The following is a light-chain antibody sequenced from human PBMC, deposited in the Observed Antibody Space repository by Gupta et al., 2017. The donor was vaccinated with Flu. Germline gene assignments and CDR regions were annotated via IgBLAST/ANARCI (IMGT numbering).Light chain of an antibody. J-gene: IGKJ5*01. V-gene: IGKV3-15*01. CDR1: QSVSSN. CDR3: QQYNNWPPIT. CDR2: GAS. Sequence: EIVMTQSPATLSVSPGERATLSCRASQSVSSNLAWYQQKPGQAPRLLIYGASTRTTGLPARFSGSGSGTEFTLTISILQSEDFAVYYCQQYNNWPPITFGQGTRLEIK.